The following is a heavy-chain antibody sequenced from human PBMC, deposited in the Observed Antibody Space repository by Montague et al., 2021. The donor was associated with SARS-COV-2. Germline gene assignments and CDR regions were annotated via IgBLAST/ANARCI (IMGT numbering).Heavy chain of an antibody. D-gene: IGHD3-9*01. CDR1: GGSFSGYS. J-gene: IGHJ4*02. CDR3: ARGLAELRYFDWYHYYFDY. V-gene: IGHV4-34*01. CDR2: INHSGST. Sequence: SETLSLTCAVYGGSFSGYSWSWIRQPPGKGLEWIGEINHSGSTNYNPSLKSRVTISVDTSKNQFSLKLSSVTAADTAVYYCARGLAELRYFDWYHYYFDYWGQGTLVTVSS.